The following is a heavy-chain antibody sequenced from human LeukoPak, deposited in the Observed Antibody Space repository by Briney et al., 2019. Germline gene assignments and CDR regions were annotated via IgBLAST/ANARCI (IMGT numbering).Heavy chain of an antibody. CDR1: GGSISSDH. Sequence: SGTLSLTCTVSGGSISSDHWNWIRQRAGKGLEWIGRISTTGSSNYNPSLKSRVTISVDTSKNQFSLKLSSVTAADTAVYYCARVLWFGELSPKIPEDTWGQGTLVTVSS. D-gene: IGHD3-10*01. CDR2: ISTTGSS. CDR3: ARVLWFGELSPKIPEDT. J-gene: IGHJ5*02. V-gene: IGHV4-4*07.